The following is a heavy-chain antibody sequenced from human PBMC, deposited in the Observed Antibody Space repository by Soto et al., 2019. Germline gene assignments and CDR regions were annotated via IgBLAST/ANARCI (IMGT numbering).Heavy chain of an antibody. CDR2: INHSGST. CDR1: GGSFSGYY. D-gene: IGHD3-10*01. V-gene: IGHV4-34*01. Sequence: QVQLQQWGAGLLKPSETLSLTCAVYGGSFSGYYWSWIRQPPGKGLEWIGKINHSGSTNYNPSLKSRVTISVDTSKNQFSLKLSSVTAADTAVYYCARTYMYYYDSGNWFDPWGQGTLVTVSS. J-gene: IGHJ5*02. CDR3: ARTYMYYYDSGNWFDP.